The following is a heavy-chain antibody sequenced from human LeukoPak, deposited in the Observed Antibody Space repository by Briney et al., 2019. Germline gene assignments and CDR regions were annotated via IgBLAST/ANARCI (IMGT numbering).Heavy chain of an antibody. J-gene: IGHJ6*02. CDR2: INSDGSST. CDR1: GFTFSSYW. CDR3: AREGSWNDLHYYYYGMGV. Sequence: GGSLRLSCAASGFTFSSYWMHWVRQAPGKGLVWVSRINSDGSSTSYADSVKGRFTISRDNAKNTLYLQMNSLRAEDTAVYYCAREGSWNDLHYYYYGMGVWGQGTTVTVSS. D-gene: IGHD1-1*01. V-gene: IGHV3-74*01.